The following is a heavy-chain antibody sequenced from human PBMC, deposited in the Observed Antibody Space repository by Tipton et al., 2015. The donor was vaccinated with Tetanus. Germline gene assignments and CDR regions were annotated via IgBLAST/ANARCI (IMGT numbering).Heavy chain of an antibody. Sequence: LRLSCTVSGGSISSYYWSWIRQPPGKGLEWIGYIYHSGSTNYNPSLKSRVTISVDTSKNQFSLKLSSVTAADTAVYYCARGTGDYWGQGTLVTVSS. J-gene: IGHJ4*02. CDR2: IYHSGST. CDR1: GGSISSYY. V-gene: IGHV4-59*01. CDR3: ARGTGDY. D-gene: IGHD1-14*01.